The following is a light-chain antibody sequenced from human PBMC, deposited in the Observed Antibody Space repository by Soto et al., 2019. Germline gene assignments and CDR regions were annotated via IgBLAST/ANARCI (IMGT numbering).Light chain of an antibody. J-gene: IGLJ2*01. V-gene: IGLV3-1*01. CDR2: QDS. CDR1: KLGDKY. Sequence: SSELTQPPSVSVSPGQTASITCSGDKLGDKYACWYQQKPGQSPVLVIYQDSKRPSGIPERFSGSNSGNTATLTISGTQAMDEADYYCQAWDSGPDVVFGGGTKLTVL. CDR3: QAWDSGPDVV.